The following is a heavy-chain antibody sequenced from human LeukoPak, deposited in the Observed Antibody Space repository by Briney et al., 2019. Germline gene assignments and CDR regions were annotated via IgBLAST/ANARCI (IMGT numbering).Heavy chain of an antibody. J-gene: IGHJ6*03. CDR1: GGSFSGYY. CDR2: INHSGST. D-gene: IGHD5-12*01. Sequence: SETLSLTCAVYGGSFSGYYWSWIRQPPGKGLEWIGEINHSGSTNYNPSLKSRVTISVDTSKNQFSLKLSSVTAADTAVYYCASGHSGYELDYYYYYMDVWGKGTTVTVSS. V-gene: IGHV4-34*01. CDR3: ASGHSGYELDYYYYYMDV.